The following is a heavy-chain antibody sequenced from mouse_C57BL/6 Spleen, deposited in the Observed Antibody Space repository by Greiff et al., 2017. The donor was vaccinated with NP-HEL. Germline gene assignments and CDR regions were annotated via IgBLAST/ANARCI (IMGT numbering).Heavy chain of an antibody. CDR1: GYTFTDYE. Sequence: VQGVESGAELVRPGASVTLSCKASGYTFTDYEMHWVKQTPVHGLEWIGAIDPETGGTAYNQKFNGKAILTADKSSSTAYMELRSLTSEDSAVYYCTRNDGQAWLAYWGQGTLVTVSA. D-gene: IGHD2-3*01. CDR2: IDPETGGT. J-gene: IGHJ3*01. CDR3: TRNDGQAWLAY. V-gene: IGHV1-15*01.